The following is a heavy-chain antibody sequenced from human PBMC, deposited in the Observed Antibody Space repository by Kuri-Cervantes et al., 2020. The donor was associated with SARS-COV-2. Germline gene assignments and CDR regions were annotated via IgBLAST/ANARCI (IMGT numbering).Heavy chain of an antibody. J-gene: IGHJ3*02. CDR3: ARGGPGWELWRGAFDI. CDR1: GFTFSSYS. CDR2: ISSSSSTI. V-gene: IGHV3-48*02. D-gene: IGHD1-26*01. Sequence: GESLKISCAASGFTFSSYSMNWARQAPGKGLEWVSYISSSSSTIYYADSVKGRFTISRDNAKNSLYLQMNSLRDEDTAVYYCARGGPGWELWRGAFDIWAKGQWSPSPQ.